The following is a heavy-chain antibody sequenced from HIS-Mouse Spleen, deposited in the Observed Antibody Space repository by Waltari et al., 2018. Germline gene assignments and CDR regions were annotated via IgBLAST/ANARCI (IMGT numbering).Heavy chain of an antibody. J-gene: IGHJ2*01. CDR3: AREIPYSSSWYDWYFDL. D-gene: IGHD6-13*01. CDR1: GGSISSSSYY. V-gene: IGHV4-39*07. CDR2: IYYRGGN. Sequence: QLQLQESGPGLVKPSETLSLTCTVSGGSISSSSYYWGWIRQPPGKGLGWIGRIYYRGGNTCNPSLKSRVTRSVDTSKNQFSLKLGAVTAADTAVYYCAREIPYSSSWYDWYFDLWGRGTLVTVSS.